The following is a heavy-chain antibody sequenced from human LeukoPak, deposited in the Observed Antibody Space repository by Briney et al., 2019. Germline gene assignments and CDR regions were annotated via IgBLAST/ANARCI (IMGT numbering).Heavy chain of an antibody. D-gene: IGHD5-24*01. Sequence: SVKVSCKASGGTFSSYAISWVRQAPGQGLEWMGGIIPIFGTANYAQKFQGRVTITTDESTSTAYMELRSLRSDDTAVYYCARVEMPYEIFDYWGQGTLVTVSS. J-gene: IGHJ4*02. V-gene: IGHV1-69*05. CDR1: GGTFSSYA. CDR2: IIPIFGTA. CDR3: ARVEMPYEIFDY.